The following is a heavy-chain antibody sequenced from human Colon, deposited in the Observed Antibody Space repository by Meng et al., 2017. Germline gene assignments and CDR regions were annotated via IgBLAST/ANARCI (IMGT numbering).Heavy chain of an antibody. CDR1: GDSIRSGAYY. CDR3: AREGPIAVAGYDY. Sequence: VQLQDSGPGLVKPSPTLSLTCTVSGDSIRSGAYYWSWMCHHPGKDLDWIGYIYYSGRPYNTPSLKSRFTISLDTSKNQFSLKLTSVTAADTAVYYCAREGPIAVAGYDYWGQGTLVTVSS. V-gene: IGHV4-31*03. J-gene: IGHJ4*02. CDR2: IYYSGRP. D-gene: IGHD6-19*01.